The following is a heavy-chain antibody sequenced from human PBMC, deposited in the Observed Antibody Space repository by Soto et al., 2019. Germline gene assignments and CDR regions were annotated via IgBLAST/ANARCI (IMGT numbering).Heavy chain of an antibody. J-gene: IGHJ5*02. V-gene: IGHV5-51*01. Sequence: GESLKISCKGSGYTFTTYWIGWVRQMPGKGLELMGIIYPGDSDTTYSPSFQGQVTISADKSISTTYLQWSSLKASDTAIYYCARRSLEGLRPRGFDPWGQGTLVTVSS. CDR2: IYPGDSDT. CDR3: ARRSLEGLRPRGFDP. CDR1: GYTFTTYW. D-gene: IGHD3-3*01.